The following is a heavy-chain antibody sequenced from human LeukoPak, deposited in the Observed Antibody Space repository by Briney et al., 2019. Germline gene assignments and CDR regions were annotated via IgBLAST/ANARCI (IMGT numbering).Heavy chain of an antibody. CDR2: ISAYNGNR. CDR1: GYTFTSYG. Sequence: ASVKVSCKASGYTFTSYGISSVRHAPGQGLEWMGWISAYNGNRNYAQKLQARVTMTTYTSSSTSYIELRSGRSDGTAVYCGARGGVGGTVNYGGQGTLVSVSS. J-gene: IGHJ4*02. V-gene: IGHV1-18*01. D-gene: IGHD1-26*01. CDR3: ARGGVGGTVNY.